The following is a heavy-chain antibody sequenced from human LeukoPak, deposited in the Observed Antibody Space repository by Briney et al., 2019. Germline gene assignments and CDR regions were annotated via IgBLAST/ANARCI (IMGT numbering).Heavy chain of an antibody. J-gene: IGHJ6*02. D-gene: IGHD1-14*01. CDR1: GYTFTGYY. V-gene: IGHV1-2*02. CDR2: INPNSGGT. CDR3: ARGRGDRTDYYYYYYGMDV. Sequence: GASVKVSCKASGYTFTGYYMHWVRQAPGQGLEWMGWINPNSGGTNYAQKFQGRVTMTRDTSISTAYMELSRLRSDDTAVYYRARGRGDRTDYYYYYYGMDVWGQGTTVTVSS.